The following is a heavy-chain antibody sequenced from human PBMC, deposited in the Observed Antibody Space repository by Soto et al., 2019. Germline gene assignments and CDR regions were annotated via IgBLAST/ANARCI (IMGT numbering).Heavy chain of an antibody. CDR2: INSDGSST. D-gene: IGHD6-13*01. Sequence: GGSLRLSCAASGFTFSSYWMHWVRQAPGKGLVWVSRINSDGSSTSYADSVKGRFTISRDNAKNTLYLQMNSLRAEDTAVYYCARVIAAAGTIRFDYWGQGTLVTVSS. CDR3: ARVIAAAGTIRFDY. V-gene: IGHV3-74*01. CDR1: GFTFSSYW. J-gene: IGHJ4*02.